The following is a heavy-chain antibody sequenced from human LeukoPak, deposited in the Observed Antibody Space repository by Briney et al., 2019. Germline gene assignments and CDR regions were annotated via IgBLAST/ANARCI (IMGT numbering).Heavy chain of an antibody. J-gene: IGHJ5*02. CDR3: ARENWNHLSNWFDP. V-gene: IGHV3-33*01. Sequence: GGSLRLSCAASGFTFSSYGMHWVRQAPGKGLEWVAVIWYDGSNKYYADSVKGRFTISRDNSKNTLYLQMNSLRAEDTAVYYCARENWNHLSNWFDPWGQGTLVTVSS. D-gene: IGHD1-14*01. CDR2: IWYDGSNK. CDR1: GFTFSSYG.